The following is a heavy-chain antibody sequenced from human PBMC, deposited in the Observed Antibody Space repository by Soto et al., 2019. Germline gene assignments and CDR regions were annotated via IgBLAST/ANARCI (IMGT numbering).Heavy chain of an antibody. CDR3: ARVMAAGGDYNYFGMDV. CDR1: GGSISSGGYY. Sequence: QVQLQESGPGLVKPSQTLSLTCTVSGGSISSGGYYWSWIRQHPGKGLDWIAYIYYSGSTYYNPSLQRRVTISVDTSKNQFSLRLRSVTAADTALYYCARVMAAGGDYNYFGMDVWGQGTTVTVSS. CDR2: IYYSGST. V-gene: IGHV4-31*03. J-gene: IGHJ6*02. D-gene: IGHD4-17*01.